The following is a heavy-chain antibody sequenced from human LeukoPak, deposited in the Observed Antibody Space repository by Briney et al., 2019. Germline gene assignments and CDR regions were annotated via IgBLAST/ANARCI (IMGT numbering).Heavy chain of an antibody. CDR1: GYTFTGYY. Sequence: GASVKVSCKASGYTFTGYYMHWVRQAPGQGVEWMGRINPNSGGTNYAQKFRGGLTMTRDTSISTAYMELSRLRSDDTAVYYCARDSEAPRYFDWLTPRGYYYMDVWGKGTTVTVSS. J-gene: IGHJ6*03. V-gene: IGHV1-2*06. CDR3: ARDSEAPRYFDWLTPRGYYYMDV. D-gene: IGHD3-9*01. CDR2: INPNSGGT.